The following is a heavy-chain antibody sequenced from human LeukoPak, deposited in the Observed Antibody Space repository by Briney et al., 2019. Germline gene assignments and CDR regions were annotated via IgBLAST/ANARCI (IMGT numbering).Heavy chain of an antibody. D-gene: IGHD1-26*01. Sequence: GGSLRLSCAASGFTFSSYAMSWVRQAPGKGLEWVSAIGSSGDTHYAGSVRGRFTISRDNSKNTLYLQINSLRAEDTAVYYCAKDAVGATAYYFDYWGQGTLVTVSS. CDR3: AKDAVGATAYYFDY. J-gene: IGHJ4*02. CDR2: IGSSGDT. V-gene: IGHV3-23*01. CDR1: GFTFSSYA.